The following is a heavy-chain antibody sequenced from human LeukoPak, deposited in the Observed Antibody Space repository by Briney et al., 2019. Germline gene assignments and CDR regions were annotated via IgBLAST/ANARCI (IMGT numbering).Heavy chain of an antibody. V-gene: IGHV3-74*01. CDR2: INSDGSDT. CDR1: GFTFSNFW. Sequence: GGSLRLSRAASGFTFSNFWMHWVRQVPGKGPVWVSRINSDGSDTNYADSVKGRFTISRDNAKNTLYLQMNSLRAEDTAVYYCARIDYVRQSSHDSFWGQGTLVTVSS. J-gene: IGHJ4*02. CDR3: ARIDYVRQSSHDSF. D-gene: IGHD5-12*01.